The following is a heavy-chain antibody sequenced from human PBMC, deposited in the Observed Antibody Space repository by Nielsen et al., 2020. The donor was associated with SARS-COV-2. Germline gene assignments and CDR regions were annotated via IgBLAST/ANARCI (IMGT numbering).Heavy chain of an antibody. CDR3: ARAEFYDFWSGYLPFDY. V-gene: IGHV1-2*02. CDR1: GYTFTGYY. J-gene: IGHJ4*02. CDR2: INPNSGGT. Sequence: ASVKVSCKASGYTFTGYYMHWVRQAPGQGLEWMGWINPNSGGTNYAQKFQGRVTMTRDTSISTAYMELSRLRSDDTAVYYCARAEFYDFWSGYLPFDYWGQGTLVTVSS. D-gene: IGHD3-3*01.